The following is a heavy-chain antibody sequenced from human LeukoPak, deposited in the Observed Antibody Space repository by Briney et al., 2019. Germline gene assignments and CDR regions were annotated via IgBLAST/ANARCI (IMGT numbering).Heavy chain of an antibody. D-gene: IGHD6-19*01. J-gene: IGHJ6*03. CDR2: INSDGSIT. CDR3: ARDFYRSGSTYYYYYMDV. Sequence: GGSLRLSRAASGFTFSNYWMHWVRQVPGKGLVWVSRINSDGSITRYADSVKGRLTISRDNAKNSLFLQMNSLRDEDSAVYFCARDFYRSGSTYYYYYMDVWGKGTMVTVSS. CDR1: GFTFSNYW. V-gene: IGHV3-74*01.